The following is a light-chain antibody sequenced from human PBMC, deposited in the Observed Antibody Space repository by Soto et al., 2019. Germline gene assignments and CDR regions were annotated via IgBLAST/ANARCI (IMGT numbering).Light chain of an antibody. Sequence: EIVLTQSPGTLSLSPGERATLSCRASQSVSSNYLAWYQQKPGKAPTLLIYKASSLEVGVPSRFSGSGSGTEFTLTMTSLQPDDFAIYYCQQSHVYPYTFGQGTRLEMK. CDR1: QSVSSNY. CDR2: KAS. CDR3: QQSHVYPYT. J-gene: IGKJ2*01. V-gene: IGKV3-20*01.